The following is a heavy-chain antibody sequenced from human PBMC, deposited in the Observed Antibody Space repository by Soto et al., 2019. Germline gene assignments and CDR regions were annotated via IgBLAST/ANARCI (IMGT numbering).Heavy chain of an antibody. CDR2: IWYDGSNK. CDR1: GFTFSSYG. V-gene: IGHV3-33*01. CDR3: ARGPEWLLPNFAY. D-gene: IGHD3-3*01. Sequence: PGGSLRLSCAASGFTFSSYGMHWVRQAPGKGLEWVAVIWYDGSNKYYADSVKGRFTISRDNPKNTLYLQMNSLRAEDTAVYYGARGPEWLLPNFAYWGQGTLVTFSS. J-gene: IGHJ4*02.